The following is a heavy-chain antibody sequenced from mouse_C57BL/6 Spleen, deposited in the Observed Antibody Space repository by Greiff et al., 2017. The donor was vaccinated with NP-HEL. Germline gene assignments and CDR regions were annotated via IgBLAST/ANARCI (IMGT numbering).Heavy chain of an antibody. J-gene: IGHJ4*01. Sequence: VNVVESGPGLVQPSQSLSITCTVSGFSLTSYGVHWVRQPPGKGLEWLGVIWSGGSTDYNAAFISRLSISKDNSKSQVFFKMNSLQADDTAIYYCAKNTYYSKGYAMDYWGQGTSVTVSS. CDR2: IWSGGST. V-gene: IGHV2-4*01. CDR1: GFSLTSYG. D-gene: IGHD2-5*01. CDR3: AKNTYYSKGYAMDY.